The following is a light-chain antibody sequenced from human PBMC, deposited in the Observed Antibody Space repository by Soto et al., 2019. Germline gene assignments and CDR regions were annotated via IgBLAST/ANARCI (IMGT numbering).Light chain of an antibody. Sequence: DIRMTPSPSTLSSSVGDRVTITCRASHNINTYLACYQQKPGKVPNLLIYHASTLQGGVPSKFSGSGFGTDFTLTISSLQTEDFATYYCQQNYSPPPITFGQGTRLEIK. CDR3: QQNYSPPPIT. CDR2: HAS. J-gene: IGKJ5*01. CDR1: HNINTY. V-gene: IGKV1-39*01.